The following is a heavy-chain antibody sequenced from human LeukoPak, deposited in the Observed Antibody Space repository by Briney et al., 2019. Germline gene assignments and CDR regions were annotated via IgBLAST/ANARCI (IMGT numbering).Heavy chain of an antibody. CDR1: GYSIRSGYY. D-gene: IGHD4-17*01. V-gene: IGHV4-38-2*01. CDR2: IYHSGST. Sequence: PSETLSLTCAVSGYSIRSGYYWGWIRQPPGKGLEWIGSIYHSGSTYYSPSLKSRVTISIDTSKNQFSLKLSSLTAADTAIYYCARGIESYGDYGYWGQGILVTVSS. J-gene: IGHJ4*02. CDR3: ARGIESYGDYGY.